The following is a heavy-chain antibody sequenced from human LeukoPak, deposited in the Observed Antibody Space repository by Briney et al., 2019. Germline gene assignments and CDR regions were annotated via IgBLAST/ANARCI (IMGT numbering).Heavy chain of an antibody. Sequence: PGGSLRLSCAASGFTFGDYGMSWVRQAPGKGLEGVSGFNWNGGSTGYADSVKGRFTISRDNAKNSLYLQMNSLRAEDTALYYCARVGVVVPAAIRGPLDYWGQGTLVTVSS. CDR3: ARVGVVVPAAIRGPLDY. V-gene: IGHV3-20*04. CDR1: GFTFGDYG. D-gene: IGHD2-2*01. J-gene: IGHJ4*02. CDR2: FNWNGGST.